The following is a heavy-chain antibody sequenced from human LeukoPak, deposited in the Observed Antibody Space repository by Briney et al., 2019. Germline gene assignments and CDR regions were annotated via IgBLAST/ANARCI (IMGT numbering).Heavy chain of an antibody. CDR3: AKDRGYSGSGAFDM. J-gene: IGHJ3*02. CDR2: ISWNSGSI. Sequence: GGSLRLSCAASGFTFDDYAMHWVRQAPGKGLEWVSGISWNSGSIGYADSVKGRFTISRDNAKNSLYLQMNSLRAEDTALYYCAKDRGYSGSGAFDMWGQGTMVAV. D-gene: IGHD5-12*01. CDR1: GFTFDDYA. V-gene: IGHV3-9*01.